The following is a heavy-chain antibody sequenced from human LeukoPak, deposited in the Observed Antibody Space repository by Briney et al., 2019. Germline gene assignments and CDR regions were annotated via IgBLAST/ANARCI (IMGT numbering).Heavy chain of an antibody. Sequence: PGGSLRLSCAASGFTFSSYQMNWVRQAPGKGLEWVANIKQDGSEQYYVDSVKGRFTISRDNAKNSLYLQMNSLRAEDMALYYCAKDMDRGNAFDIWGQGTMVTVSS. CDR3: AKDMDRGNAFDI. D-gene: IGHD3-10*01. J-gene: IGHJ3*02. V-gene: IGHV3-7*03. CDR1: GFTFSSYQ. CDR2: IKQDGSEQ.